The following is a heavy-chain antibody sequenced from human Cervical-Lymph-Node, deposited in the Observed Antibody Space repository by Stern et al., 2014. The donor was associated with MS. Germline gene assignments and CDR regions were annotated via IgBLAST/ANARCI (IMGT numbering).Heavy chain of an antibody. D-gene: IGHD6-6*01. CDR1: GGTFSSYA. Sequence: VKLVESGAEVKKPGSSVKVSCKASGGTFSSYAISWVRQAPGQGLEWMGGILPIFGTANSAQKFLGRVTITADKSTSTAYIELSSLRSEDTAVYYCARTMRQYSSSGWYYYYYGMDVWGQGTTVTVSS. CDR2: ILPIFGTA. CDR3: ARTMRQYSSSGWYYYYYGMDV. J-gene: IGHJ6*02. V-gene: IGHV1-69*06.